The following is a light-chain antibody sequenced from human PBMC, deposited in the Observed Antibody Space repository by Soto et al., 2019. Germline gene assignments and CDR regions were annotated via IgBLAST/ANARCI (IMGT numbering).Light chain of an antibody. Sequence: QSVLTQPPSVSAAPGQKVTISYSGSSSNIENNYISWYQQLPGTAPKLLIYDNNKRPSGIPDRFSGSKSATSATLGITGLQTGDEADYYCGTWDSSLSIVVFGGGTQLTVL. CDR3: GTWDSSLSIVV. CDR1: SSNIENNY. CDR2: DNN. V-gene: IGLV1-51*01. J-gene: IGLJ2*01.